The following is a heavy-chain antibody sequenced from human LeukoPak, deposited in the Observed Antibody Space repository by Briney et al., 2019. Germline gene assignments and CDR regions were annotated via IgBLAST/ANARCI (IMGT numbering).Heavy chain of an antibody. V-gene: IGHV5-51*01. D-gene: IGHD6-13*01. Sequence: GESLKISCKGSGYSFTNYWIGWVRQMPGKGLEWMGIIYPSDSDTKYSPSFQGQVTISADKSIKTAYMQWSSLKASDTAMYFCARLATGHSFDFWGQGTLVSVSS. CDR1: GYSFTNYW. J-gene: IGHJ4*02. CDR2: IYPSDSDT. CDR3: ARLATGHSFDF.